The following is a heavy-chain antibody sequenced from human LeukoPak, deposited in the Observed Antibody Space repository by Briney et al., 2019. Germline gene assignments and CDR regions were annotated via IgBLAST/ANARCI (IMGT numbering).Heavy chain of an antibody. D-gene: IGHD5-18*01. Sequence: ASVKVSCKASGYTFTSYDINWVRQATGQGLEWMGWMNPNSGNTGYAQKFQGRVTMTRNTSISTAYMELSSLRSEDTAVYYCAREDTAKAGYVGYWGQGTLVTVSS. CDR2: MNPNSGNT. CDR1: GYTFTSYD. CDR3: AREDTAKAGYVGY. J-gene: IGHJ4*02. V-gene: IGHV1-8*01.